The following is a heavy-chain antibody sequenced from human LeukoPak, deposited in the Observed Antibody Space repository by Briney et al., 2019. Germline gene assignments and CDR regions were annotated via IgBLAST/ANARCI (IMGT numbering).Heavy chain of an antibody. J-gene: IGHJ4*02. D-gene: IGHD6-13*01. V-gene: IGHV4-30-4*08. CDR3: ARAAAAGSLGY. Sequence: PSETLSLTCTVSGGSVSSGSYYWSWIRQPPGKGLEWIGYIYYSGSTYYNPSLKSRVTISVDASKNQFSLKLSSVTAADTAVYYCARAAAAGSLGYWGQGTLVTVSS. CDR1: GGSVSSGSYY. CDR2: IYYSGST.